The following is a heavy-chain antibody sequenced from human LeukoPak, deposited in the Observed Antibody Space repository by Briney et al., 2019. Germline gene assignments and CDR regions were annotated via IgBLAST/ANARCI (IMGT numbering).Heavy chain of an antibody. CDR1: GFTFSSYG. Sequence: GGSLRLSCAASGFTFSSYGMPWVRQAPGKGLEWVAVIWYDGSNKYYADSVKGRFTISRDNSKNTLYLQMNSLRAEDTAVYYCARDRRYCSSTSCSYNWFDPWGQGTLVTVSS. D-gene: IGHD2-2*01. CDR2: IWYDGSNK. CDR3: ARDRRYCSSTSCSYNWFDP. J-gene: IGHJ5*02. V-gene: IGHV3-33*01.